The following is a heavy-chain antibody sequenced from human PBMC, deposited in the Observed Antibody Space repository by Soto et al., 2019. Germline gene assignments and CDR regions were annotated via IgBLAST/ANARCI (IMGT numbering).Heavy chain of an antibody. D-gene: IGHD3-9*01. J-gene: IGHJ4*02. CDR2: FDPEDGET. Sequence: ASVKVSCKVSGYTLTELSMHWVRQAPGKGLEWMGGFDPEDGETIYAQKFQGRVTMTEDTSTDTAYMELSSLRSEDTAVYYCATDKMYDILTGYYHIPNYWGQGTLVTVSS. CDR3: ATDKMYDILTGYYHIPNY. CDR1: GYTLTELS. V-gene: IGHV1-24*01.